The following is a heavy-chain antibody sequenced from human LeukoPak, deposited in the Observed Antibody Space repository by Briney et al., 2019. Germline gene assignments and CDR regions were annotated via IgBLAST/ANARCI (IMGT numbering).Heavy chain of an antibody. Sequence: QTGGSLRLSCAASGFTFKNYGMSWVRQAPGKGLEWVSAISGGGISTYYADSVKGRFTISRDNSKNTVYLQMNSLRAEDTAIYYCAKDSWKTVPAASDYWGQGTLVTVSS. D-gene: IGHD2-2*01. CDR3: AKDSWKTVPAASDY. CDR1: GFTFKNYG. V-gene: IGHV3-23*01. CDR2: ISGGGIST. J-gene: IGHJ4*02.